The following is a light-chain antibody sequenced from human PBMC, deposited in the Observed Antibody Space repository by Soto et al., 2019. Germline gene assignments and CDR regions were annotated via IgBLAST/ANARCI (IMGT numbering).Light chain of an antibody. V-gene: IGLV1-44*01. J-gene: IGLJ3*02. CDR1: SSNIGSNT. CDR2: SNN. Sequence: QSVLTQPPSASGTPGQRVTISCSGSSSNIGSNTLNWYQQLPGTAPKLLIYSNNQRPSGVPDRFSGSKSGISASLAISGLQSEDEADYYCATWDDSLNAWVFGGGTKVTVL. CDR3: ATWDDSLNAWV.